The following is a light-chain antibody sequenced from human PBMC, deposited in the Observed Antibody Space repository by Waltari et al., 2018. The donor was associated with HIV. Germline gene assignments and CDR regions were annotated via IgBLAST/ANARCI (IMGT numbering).Light chain of an antibody. CDR3: ASNRLDYTLI. CDR1: STDSRFYQY. CDR2: DIN. J-gene: IGLJ2*01. V-gene: IGLV2-14*03. Sequence: QSALTQPASVSGFLGQSINISCTGISTDSRFYQYVSWYQQYQGKIPRLIIFDINNPPSAASDHFSGSRSGNSASLTFSGLQSGDEAHYYCASNRLDYTLIFGGGTKLTVL.